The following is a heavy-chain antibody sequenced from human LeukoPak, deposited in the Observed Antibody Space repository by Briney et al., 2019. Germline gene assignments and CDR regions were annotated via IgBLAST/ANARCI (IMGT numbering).Heavy chain of an antibody. CDR2: ISGSGGGT. D-gene: IGHD1-26*01. CDR3: VQYIGSDRNNCSGY. J-gene: IGHJ4*02. CDR1: GFTFSSYA. Sequence: GGSLRLSCAASGFTFSSYAMSWVRQAPEKGLEWVSTISGSGGGTYYADSVKGRFTISRDDSKNTLYLQMNSLRAEDTAVYYCVQYIGSDRNNCSGYWGQGTLVTVSS. V-gene: IGHV3-23*01.